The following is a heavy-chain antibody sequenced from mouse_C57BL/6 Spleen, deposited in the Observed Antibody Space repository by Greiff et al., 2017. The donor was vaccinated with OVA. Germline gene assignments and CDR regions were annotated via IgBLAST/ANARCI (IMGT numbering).Heavy chain of an antibody. V-gene: IGHV5-9-1*02. J-gene: IGHJ3*01. CDR2: ISSGGDYI. CDR3: TREDYNWAWFAY. D-gene: IGHD4-1*01. CDR1: GFTFSSYA. Sequence: DVQLVESGEGLVKPGGSLKLSCAASGFTFSSYAMSWVRQTPEKRLEWVAYISSGGDYIYYADTVKGRFTISRDNARNTLYLQMSSLKSEDTAMYYCTREDYNWAWFAYWGQGTLVTVSA.